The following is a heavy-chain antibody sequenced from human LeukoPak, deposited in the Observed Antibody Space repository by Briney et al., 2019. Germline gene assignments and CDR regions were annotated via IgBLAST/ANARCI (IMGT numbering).Heavy chain of an antibody. CDR3: ARHGTGGVYDY. Sequence: SSEILSLTCTVSGGSISSYYWSWIRQPPRKGLEWIAYIHYSGSTNYNPSLKSRVTISVDTSKNQFSLKLTSVTAADTAVYYCARHGTGGVYDYWGQGTVVTVSS. D-gene: IGHD1-1*01. CDR2: IHYSGST. J-gene: IGHJ4*02. CDR1: GGSISSYY. V-gene: IGHV4-59*08.